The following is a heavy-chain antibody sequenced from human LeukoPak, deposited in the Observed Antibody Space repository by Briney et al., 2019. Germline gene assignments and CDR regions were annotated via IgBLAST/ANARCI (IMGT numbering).Heavy chain of an antibody. D-gene: IGHD4-17*01. Sequence: GASVKVSCKASGYTFTGYYMHWVRQAPGQGLEWMGWINPNSGGTNYAQKFQGRVTMTRDTSISTAYMELSRLRSDDTAVYYCARPRTVTEYYYMDVWGKGTTVTISS. CDR2: INPNSGGT. J-gene: IGHJ6*03. CDR3: ARPRTVTEYYYMDV. V-gene: IGHV1-2*02. CDR1: GYTFTGYY.